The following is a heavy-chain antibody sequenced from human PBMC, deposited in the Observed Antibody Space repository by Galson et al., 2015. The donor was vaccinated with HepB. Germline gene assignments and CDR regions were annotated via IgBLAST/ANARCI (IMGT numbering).Heavy chain of an antibody. CDR3: ARGRWVRSPFYYYYGMDV. CDR1: GESLSGYY. J-gene: IGHJ6*02. V-gene: IGHV4-34*01. Sequence: SETLSLTCAVYGESLSGYYWSWIRQPPGKGLEWIGEINHSGSTNYNPPLKSRVSISVDTSKDHFSLRLTSVTAADTAVYYCARGRWVRSPFYYYYGMDVWGQGTTVTVSS. D-gene: IGHD5-24*01. CDR2: INHSGST.